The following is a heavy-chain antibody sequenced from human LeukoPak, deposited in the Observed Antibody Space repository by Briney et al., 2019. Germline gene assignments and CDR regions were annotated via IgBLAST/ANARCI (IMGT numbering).Heavy chain of an antibody. Sequence: GGSLRLSYAASGLSFSDHWMTWVRHPPGKVLEWVASIKQDGSVKYYLDSVKGRFTISRDNAKNSLYLQMNSLRAEDTAVYYCAGPYCSRGTCYSLTDNWGQGALVTVSS. CDR2: IKQDGSVK. CDR3: AGPYCSRGTCYSLTDN. D-gene: IGHD2-15*01. J-gene: IGHJ4*02. CDR1: GLSFSDHW. V-gene: IGHV3-7*01.